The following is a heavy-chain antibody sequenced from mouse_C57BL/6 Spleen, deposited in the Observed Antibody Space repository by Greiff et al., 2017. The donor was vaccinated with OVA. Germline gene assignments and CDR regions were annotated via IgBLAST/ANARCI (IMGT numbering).Heavy chain of an antibody. V-gene: IGHV5-9-1*02. Sequence: DVHLVESGEGLVKPGGSLKLSCAASGFTFSSYAMSWVRQTPEKRLEWVAYISGGGDYTYYAATVKGRFTISRDNARNTLYLQMSSLKSEDTAMYYCTGGHSMDYWGQGTSVTVSS. CDR3: TGGHSMDY. J-gene: IGHJ4*01. CDR2: ISGGGDYT. CDR1: GFTFSSYA. D-gene: IGHD1-1*02.